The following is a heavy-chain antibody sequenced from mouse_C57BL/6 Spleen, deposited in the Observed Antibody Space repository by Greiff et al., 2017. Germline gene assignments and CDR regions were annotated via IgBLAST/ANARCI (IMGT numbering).Heavy chain of an antibody. D-gene: IGHD2-5*01. CDR2: IDPENGDT. J-gene: IGHJ2*01. CDR1: GFNIKDDY. CDR3: TTFYSNAIDY. Sequence: VQLQQSGAELVRPGASVKLSCTASGFNIKDDYMHWVKQRPEQGLEWIGWIDPENGDTEYASKFQGKATITADPSSNTAYLQLSSLTSEDTAVYYCTTFYSNAIDYWGQGTTLTVSS. V-gene: IGHV14-4*01.